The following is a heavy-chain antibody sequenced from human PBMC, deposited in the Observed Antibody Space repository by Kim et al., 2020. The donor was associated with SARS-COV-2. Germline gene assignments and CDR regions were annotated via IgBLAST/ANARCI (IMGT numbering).Heavy chain of an antibody. CDR3: ARRPYFDY. D-gene: IGHD3-10*01. J-gene: IGHJ4*02. CDR2: GSEK. V-gene: IGHV3-7*03. Sequence: GSEKFYVDYVKGRFTISRDNAVNSLYLQMNSLRAEDTAVYYCARRPYFDYWGQGTLVTVSS.